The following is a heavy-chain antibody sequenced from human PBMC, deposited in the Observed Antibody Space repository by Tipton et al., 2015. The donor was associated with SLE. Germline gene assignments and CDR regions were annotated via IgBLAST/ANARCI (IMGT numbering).Heavy chain of an antibody. CDR1: GFTFSSYS. CDR2: ISSSSSYI. J-gene: IGHJ4*02. V-gene: IGHV3-21*01. D-gene: IGHD3-22*01. CDR3: ARDSANYYDSSGYYPLDY. Sequence: SLRLSCAASGFTFSSYSMNWVRQAPGKGLEWVSSISSSSSYIYYADSVKGRFTISRDNAKNSLYLQMNSLRAEDTAVYYCARDSANYYDSSGYYPLDYWGQGTLVTVSS.